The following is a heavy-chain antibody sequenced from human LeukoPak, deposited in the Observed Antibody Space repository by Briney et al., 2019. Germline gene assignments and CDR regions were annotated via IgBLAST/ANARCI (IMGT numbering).Heavy chain of an antibody. Sequence: GGSLRLSCAASGFTFSSYWMHWVRQAPGKGLVWVSRINSDGSTTNYADSVKGRFTISRDNARNTLYLQMNSLRGEDTAVYYCARGWESGALDIWGQGTMVTVSS. CDR2: INSDGSTT. CDR3: ARGWESGALDI. J-gene: IGHJ3*02. CDR1: GFTFSSYW. D-gene: IGHD1-26*01. V-gene: IGHV3-74*01.